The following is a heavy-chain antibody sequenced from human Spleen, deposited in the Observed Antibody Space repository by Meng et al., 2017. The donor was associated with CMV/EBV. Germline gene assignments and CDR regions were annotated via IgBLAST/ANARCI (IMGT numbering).Heavy chain of an antibody. D-gene: IGHD2-2*01. Sequence: GESLKISCAASGFTVSSNYMSWVRQAPGKGLEWVSVLYSGGSTYYADSVEGRVTISRDNSKNTLYLRMNNVRAEDTAVYYCVREGYCSSTTCSTYYHYGMDVWGQGTAVTVSS. CDR2: LYSGGST. J-gene: IGHJ6*02. CDR3: VREGYCSSTTCSTYYHYGMDV. V-gene: IGHV3-53*01. CDR1: GFTVSSNY.